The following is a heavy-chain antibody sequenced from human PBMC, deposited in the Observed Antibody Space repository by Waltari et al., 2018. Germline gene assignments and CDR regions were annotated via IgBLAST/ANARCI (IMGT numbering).Heavy chain of an antibody. V-gene: IGHV1-8*03. J-gene: IGHJ4*02. D-gene: IGHD3-3*01. CDR3: ARGRRPNSYDVWSGYRYYFDY. CDR1: GYTFTSYD. Sequence: QVQLVQSGAEVKKPGASVKVSCKASGYTFTSYDINRVRQATGQGLEWMVWMNPNSGNTGYAQKFQGRVTITRNTSISTAYMELSSLRSEDTAVYYCARGRRPNSYDVWSGYRYYFDYWGQGTLVTVSS. CDR2: MNPNSGNT.